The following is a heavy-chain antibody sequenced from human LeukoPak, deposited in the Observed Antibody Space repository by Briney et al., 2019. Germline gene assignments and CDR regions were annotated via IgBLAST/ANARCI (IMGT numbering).Heavy chain of an antibody. D-gene: IGHD2-15*01. J-gene: IGHJ4*02. CDR3: ARDCSGGSCYDY. Sequence: ASVKVSCKASGGTFSSYAISWVRQAPGQGLEWMGGIIPIFGTANYAQKLQGRVTITADESTSTAYMELSSLRSEDTAVYYCARDCSGGSCYDYWGQGTLVTVSS. V-gene: IGHV1-69*13. CDR1: GGTFSSYA. CDR2: IIPIFGTA.